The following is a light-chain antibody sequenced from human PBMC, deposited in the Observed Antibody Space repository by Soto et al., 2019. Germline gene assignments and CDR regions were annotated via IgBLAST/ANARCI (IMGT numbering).Light chain of an antibody. J-gene: IGKJ3*01. V-gene: IGKV1-27*01. CDR3: QKYSSVPV. Sequence: DIPMTQSPASLSSSVGDRVTITCRASQGINNYVAWYQQKPGKPPKLLIYAASTLQSGVPSRFSGSGSGTDFTLTINSLQPEDVATYSCQKYSSVPVFGPGTKVDIK. CDR1: QGINNY. CDR2: AAS.